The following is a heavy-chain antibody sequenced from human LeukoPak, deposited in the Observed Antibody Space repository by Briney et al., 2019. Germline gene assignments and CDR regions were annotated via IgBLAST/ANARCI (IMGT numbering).Heavy chain of an antibody. Sequence: PSETLSLTCAVYGGSFSAYYWSWIRQPPGKGLEWIGEINHSGNTNYNPSLKSRVTISVDTSKNQFSLKLSSVTAADTAVYYCARRRAVAGTWYFDLWGRGTLVTVSS. CDR1: GGSFSAYY. CDR3: ARRRAVAGTWYFDL. D-gene: IGHD6-19*01. V-gene: IGHV4-34*01. CDR2: INHSGNT. J-gene: IGHJ2*01.